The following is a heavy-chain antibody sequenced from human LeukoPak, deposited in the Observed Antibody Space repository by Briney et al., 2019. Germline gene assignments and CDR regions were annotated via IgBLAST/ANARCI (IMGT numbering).Heavy chain of an antibody. D-gene: IGHD6-6*01. CDR2: VNLQGST. Sequence: SGTLSLTCGVSGGSITNTNWWTWVRQPPGKGLEWIGEVNLQGSTNYNPSLKSRVAISVENSANHISLKLASVTAPAPAWNNCAREGGPYRPLDYSGQGTLVSVGS. J-gene: IGHJ4*02. V-gene: IGHV4-4*02. CDR1: GGSITNTNW. CDR3: AREGGPYRPLDY.